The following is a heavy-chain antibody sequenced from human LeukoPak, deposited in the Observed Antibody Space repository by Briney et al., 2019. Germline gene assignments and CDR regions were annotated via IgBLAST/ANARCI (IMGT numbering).Heavy chain of an antibody. CDR3: ARDASEKDIVVVPAALLN. D-gene: IGHD2-2*01. V-gene: IGHV1-69*13. Sequence: SVKVSCKASGGTFSSYAISWVRQAPGQGLEWMGGIIPIFGTANYAQKFQGRVTITADESTSTAYMELSSLRSEDTAVYYCARDASEKDIVVVPAALLNWGQGTLVTVSS. CDR1: GGTFSSYA. J-gene: IGHJ4*02. CDR2: IIPIFGTA.